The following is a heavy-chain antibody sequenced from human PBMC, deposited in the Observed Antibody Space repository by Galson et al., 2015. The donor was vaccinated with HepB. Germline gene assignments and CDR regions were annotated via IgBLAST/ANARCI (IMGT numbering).Heavy chain of an antibody. CDR2: ISYDGSNK. J-gene: IGHJ4*02. CDR3: AREGYTYYYDSSGYYLDY. V-gene: IGHV3-30*03. D-gene: IGHD3-22*01. CDR1: GFTFSSYG. Sequence: SLRLSCAASGFTFSSYGMHWVRQTPGKGLEWVAVISYDGSNKYYADSVKGRFTISRDNSKNTLYLQMNSLRAEDTAVYYCAREGYTYYYDSSGYYLDYWGQGTLVTVSS.